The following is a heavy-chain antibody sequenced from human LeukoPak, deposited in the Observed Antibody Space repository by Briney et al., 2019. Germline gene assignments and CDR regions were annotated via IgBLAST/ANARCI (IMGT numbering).Heavy chain of an antibody. CDR3: ASRHQQLVTGYDH. Sequence: SETLSLTCTVSGGSINFYYWSWIRQPPGKRLEWIAYIFTSGSTSYNPSLKSRVTISVDMSKNQFSLKLSSVPAADTAVYYCASRHQQLVTGYDHWGQGTLVSVSS. D-gene: IGHD6-13*01. V-gene: IGHV4-4*09. CDR2: IFTSGST. CDR1: GGSINFYY. J-gene: IGHJ4*02.